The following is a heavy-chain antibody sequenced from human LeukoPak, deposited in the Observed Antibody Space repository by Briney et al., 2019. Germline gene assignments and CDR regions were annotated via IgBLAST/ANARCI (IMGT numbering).Heavy chain of an antibody. CDR3: ARIRWAVVND. J-gene: IGHJ4*02. Sequence: ASVKVSCKASGYTFTGYYMHRVRQAPGQGLEWMGWINPNSGDTSYAQNFRGRVTMTRDTSINTAYMELSSLRSDDTAVYYCARIRWAVVNDWGQGTLVTVSS. V-gene: IGHV1-2*02. D-gene: IGHD2-2*01. CDR1: GYTFTGYY. CDR2: INPNSGDT.